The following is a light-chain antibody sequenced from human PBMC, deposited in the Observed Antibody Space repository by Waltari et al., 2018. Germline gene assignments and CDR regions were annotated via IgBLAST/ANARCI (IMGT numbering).Light chain of an antibody. J-gene: IGKJ4*01. CDR2: ASS. CDR3: QQANSFPLT. V-gene: IGKV1-12*01. Sequence: DIQMTQSPSSVTASVGDTVTITCRASQSISKWIFWYQQRPGKAPRFLIYASSTLHSGVPSRFSGSGSGTDVTLTIRNLQPEDFATYYCQQANSFPLTFGGGTRVEI. CDR1: QSISKW.